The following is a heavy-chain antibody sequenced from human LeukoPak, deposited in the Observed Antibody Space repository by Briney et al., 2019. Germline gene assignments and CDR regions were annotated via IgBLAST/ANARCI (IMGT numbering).Heavy chain of an antibody. CDR2: MNPNSGNT. CDR1: GYTFTSYD. D-gene: IGHD6-13*01. Sequence: ASVTVSCKASGYTFTSYDINWVRQAPGQGLEWMGWMNPNSGNTGYAQKFQGRVTMTRNTSISTAYMELSGLRSEDTAVYYCARGRLIAAAIDMDVWGKGTTVTISS. J-gene: IGHJ6*03. CDR3: ARGRLIAAAIDMDV. V-gene: IGHV1-8*01.